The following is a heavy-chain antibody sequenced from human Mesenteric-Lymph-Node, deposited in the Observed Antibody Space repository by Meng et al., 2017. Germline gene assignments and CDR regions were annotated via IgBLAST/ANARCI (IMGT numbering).Heavy chain of an antibody. V-gene: IGHV4-30-4*01. CDR3: ARDTRASPFDP. D-gene: IGHD1-26*01. Sequence: QVQLQESGPGLVKPSQTLSLTCTVSGGSISSGDYYWSWIRQPPGKGLEWIGYISKSGETWYNPSLKSRPTISVDTSKNQFSLKLTSVTAADTAVYYCARDTRASPFDPWGQGTLVTVSS. J-gene: IGHJ5*02. CDR1: GGSISSGDYY. CDR2: ISKSGET.